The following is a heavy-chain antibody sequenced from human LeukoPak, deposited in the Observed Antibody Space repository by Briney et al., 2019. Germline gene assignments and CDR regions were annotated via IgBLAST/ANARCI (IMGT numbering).Heavy chain of an antibody. CDR2: ISGSGGST. Sequence: GGSLRLSCAASGFTFSSYAMSWVRQAPGKGLEWVSAISGSGGSTYYADSVKGRFTISRDNSENTLYLQMNSLRAEDTAVYYCAKRSQWLVGGYFDYWGQGTLVTVSS. CDR1: GFTFSSYA. D-gene: IGHD6-19*01. V-gene: IGHV3-23*01. J-gene: IGHJ4*02. CDR3: AKRSQWLVGGYFDY.